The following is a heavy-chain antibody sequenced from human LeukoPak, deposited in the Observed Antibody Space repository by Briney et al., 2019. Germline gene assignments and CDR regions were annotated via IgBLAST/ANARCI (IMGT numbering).Heavy chain of an antibody. Sequence: SETLSLTCTVSGGSISSSSYYWSWIRQPPGKGLEWIGYIYYSGSTNYNPSLKSRVTISVDTSKNQFSLKLSSVTAADTAVYYCAREGSPWGQGTLVTVSS. CDR1: GGSISSSSYY. CDR2: IYYSGST. V-gene: IGHV4-61*01. CDR3: AREGSP. J-gene: IGHJ5*02.